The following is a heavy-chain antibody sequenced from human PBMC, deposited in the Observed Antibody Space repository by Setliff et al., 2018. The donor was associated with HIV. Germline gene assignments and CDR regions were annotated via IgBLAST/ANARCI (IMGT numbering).Heavy chain of an antibody. Sequence: SETLSLTCTVSGGSIISGSNYWSWIRQPPGKGLEWIGSAGSADYGGNAYYNPSLKSRVTISVETSKNQFSLKLSSVTAADTAVYYCARVYYYDSSGYHDAFDIWGQGTMVTVS. V-gene: IGHV4-39*07. CDR3: ARVYYYDSSGYHDAFDI. J-gene: IGHJ3*02. CDR2: AGSADYGGNA. D-gene: IGHD3-22*01. CDR1: GGSIISGSNY.